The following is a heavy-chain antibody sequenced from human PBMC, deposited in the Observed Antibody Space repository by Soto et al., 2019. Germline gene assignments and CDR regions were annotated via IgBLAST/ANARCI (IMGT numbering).Heavy chain of an antibody. CDR3: VRGGGGGLFYF. D-gene: IGHD2-15*01. CDR1: CFNFGDSY. V-gene: IGHV3-11*06. CDR2: ISPGSRYP. J-gene: IGHJ1*01. Sequence: GGNPRLSCAGSCFNFGDSYMSWIRQAPGKGLEWLSYISPGSRYPAYADSVKGRFTISRDNAKRSLFLQMMSLTAEDTAIYYCVRGGGGGLFYFWGQRTMVIGSS.